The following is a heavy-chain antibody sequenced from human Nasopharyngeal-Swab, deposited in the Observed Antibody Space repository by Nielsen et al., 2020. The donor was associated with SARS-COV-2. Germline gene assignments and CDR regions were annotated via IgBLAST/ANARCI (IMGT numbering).Heavy chain of an antibody. D-gene: IGHD5-18*01. Sequence: GESLKISCVVSQFAFGNYWMSWVRQAPGKGPEWVANIKEDGSEKYYVDSVKGRFTISRDNAKNSLSLQMSSLRVEDTAVYYCATARAYNYGPSFDYWGQGTLVTVSS. CDR1: QFAFGNYW. V-gene: IGHV3-7*03. J-gene: IGHJ4*02. CDR3: ATARAYNYGPSFDY. CDR2: IKEDGSEK.